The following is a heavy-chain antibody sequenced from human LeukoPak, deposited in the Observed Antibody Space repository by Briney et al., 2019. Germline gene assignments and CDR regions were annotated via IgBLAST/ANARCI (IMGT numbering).Heavy chain of an antibody. Sequence: GGSLRLSCAASGFTFSSYSMNWVRQAPGKGLEWVSPISSSSSYIYYADSVNGRFTISRDNAKNSLYLQMNSLRAEDTAVYYCARDMDSGSPYDYWGQGTLVTVSS. CDR2: ISSSSSYI. J-gene: IGHJ4*02. CDR1: GFTFSSYS. D-gene: IGHD1-1*01. V-gene: IGHV3-21*01. CDR3: ARDMDSGSPYDY.